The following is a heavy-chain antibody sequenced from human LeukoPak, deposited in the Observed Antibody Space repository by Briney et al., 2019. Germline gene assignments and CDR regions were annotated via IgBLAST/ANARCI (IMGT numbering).Heavy chain of an antibody. CDR1: GGSINSTTSY. D-gene: IGHD3-22*01. CDR2: LYYSGST. Sequence: SETLSLTCIVSGGSINSTTSYWSWIRQPPGKGLEWIGTLYYSGSTGYNPSLKSRVTTSLDTSKNQFSLKLSSVTAADTAVYYCARGVHSGSFNFDYWGQGTLVTVSS. CDR3: ARGVHSGSFNFDY. J-gene: IGHJ4*02. V-gene: IGHV4-39*07.